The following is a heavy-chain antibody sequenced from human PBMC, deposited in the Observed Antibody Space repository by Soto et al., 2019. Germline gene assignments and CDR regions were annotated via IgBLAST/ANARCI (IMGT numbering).Heavy chain of an antibody. Sequence: QVQLVQSGAEVKKPGASVKVSCKASGYTFTSYDINWVRQATGQGLEWMGWVNPNSANTGYAQNCQGRVTMTRNTSRSTAYMELSSLRSEDTAVYYCAREGVRAMDVWGQGTTVTVSS. CDR1: GYTFTSYD. CDR3: AREGVRAMDV. V-gene: IGHV1-8*01. CDR2: VNPNSANT. J-gene: IGHJ6*02.